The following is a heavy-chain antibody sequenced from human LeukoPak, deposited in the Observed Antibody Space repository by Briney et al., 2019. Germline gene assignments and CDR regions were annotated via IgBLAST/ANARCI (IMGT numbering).Heavy chain of an antibody. D-gene: IGHD6-13*01. V-gene: IGHV1-2*06. Sequence: ASVKVSCKASGYTFTGYYMHWVRQAPGQGLEWMGRINPNSGGTNYAQKFQGRVTMTRDTSISTAYMELSRLRSDDTAVYYCARDLSWGSDAFDIWGQGTMFTVSS. CDR2: INPNSGGT. J-gene: IGHJ3*02. CDR1: GYTFTGYY. CDR3: ARDLSWGSDAFDI.